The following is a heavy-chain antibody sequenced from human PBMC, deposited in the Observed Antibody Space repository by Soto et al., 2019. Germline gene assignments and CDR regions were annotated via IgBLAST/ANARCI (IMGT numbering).Heavy chain of an antibody. J-gene: IGHJ4*02. CDR3: AKDRLHFSSDDF. CDR2: IWYDGSNK. D-gene: IGHD3-3*02. Sequence: AGSLRLSCAASGFTFSSYGMHWVRQAPGKGLEWVAVIWYDGSNKYYADSVKGRFTISRDNSKNTLYLQMNSLRAEDTAVYYCAKDRLHFSSDDFWGQGTLVTVSS. CDR1: GFTFSSYG. V-gene: IGHV3-33*06.